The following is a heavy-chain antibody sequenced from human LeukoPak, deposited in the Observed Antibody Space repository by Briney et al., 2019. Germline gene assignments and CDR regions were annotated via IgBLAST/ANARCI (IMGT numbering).Heavy chain of an antibody. Sequence: SVKVSCKASGGTFSSYAISWVRQAPGQGLELMGRIIPIFGRANYAQKFQGRVTITTDESTTTAYMELSSLRSEDTAVYYCAREEVRLGSAFDIWGQGTMVTVSS. CDR2: IIPIFGRA. CDR1: GGTFSSYA. V-gene: IGHV1-69*05. CDR3: AREEVRLGSAFDI. J-gene: IGHJ3*02. D-gene: IGHD6-19*01.